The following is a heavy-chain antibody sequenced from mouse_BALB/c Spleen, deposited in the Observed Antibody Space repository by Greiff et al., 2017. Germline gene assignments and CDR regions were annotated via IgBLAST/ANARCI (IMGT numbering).Heavy chain of an antibody. CDR3: ARDRRLGSLYYAMDY. J-gene: IGHJ4*01. CDR1: GFTFSDYY. Sequence: EVKLVESGGGLVKPGGSLKLSCAASGFTFSDYYMYWVRQTPEKRLEWVATISDGGSYTYYPDSVKGRFTISRDNAKNNLYLQMSSLKSEDTAMYYCARDRRLGSLYYAMDYWGQGTSVTVSS. CDR2: ISDGGSYT. D-gene: IGHD3-1*01. V-gene: IGHV5-4*02.